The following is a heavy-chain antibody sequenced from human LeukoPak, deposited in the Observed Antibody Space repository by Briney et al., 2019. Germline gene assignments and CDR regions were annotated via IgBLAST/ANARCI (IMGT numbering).Heavy chain of an antibody. CDR2: MTSSGANT. V-gene: IGHV3-23*01. J-gene: IGHJ4*02. D-gene: IGHD2-15*01. CDR1: GFIFSSYT. CDR3: SLVGGGYPSDSAY. Sequence: QAGGSLRLSCTASGFIFSSYTMSWVRQAPGKGLEWVSTMTSSGANTFYIDSVKGRFTISRDNSKNTLYLQMNNLRAEDTAVYYCSLVGGGYPSDSAYWGQGTLVTVSS.